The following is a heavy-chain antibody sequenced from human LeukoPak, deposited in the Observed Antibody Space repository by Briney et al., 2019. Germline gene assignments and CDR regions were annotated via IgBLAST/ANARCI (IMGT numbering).Heavy chain of an antibody. Sequence: SETLSLTCAVYGGSFSGYYWSWIRQPPGKGLEWIGEINHSGSTNYNPSLKSRVTISVDTSKNQFSLKLSSVTAADTAVYYCARGEWNVLRHWGQGTLVTVSS. CDR2: INHSGST. CDR3: ARGEWNVLRH. V-gene: IGHV4-34*01. CDR1: GGSFSGYY. J-gene: IGHJ4*02. D-gene: IGHD2-8*01.